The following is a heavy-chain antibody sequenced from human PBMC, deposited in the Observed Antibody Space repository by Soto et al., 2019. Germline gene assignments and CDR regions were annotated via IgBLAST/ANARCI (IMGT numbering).Heavy chain of an antibody. V-gene: IGHV3-53*01. Sequence: GGSLRLSCAASGFTVSSNYMSWVRQAPGKGLEWVSVIYSGGSTYYADFVKGRFTISRDNSKNTLYLQMDSLRAEDTAVYYCARAGTKPYFYYGMDVGGQGTTVTVSS. CDR1: GFTVSSNY. CDR3: ARAGTKPYFYYGMDV. J-gene: IGHJ6*02. CDR2: IYSGGST. D-gene: IGHD1-1*01.